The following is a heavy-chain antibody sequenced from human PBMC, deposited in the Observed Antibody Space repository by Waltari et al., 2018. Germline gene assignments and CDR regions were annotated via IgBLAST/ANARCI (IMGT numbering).Heavy chain of an antibody. J-gene: IGHJ5*02. CDR2: IYHSGST. CDR1: GYSISSGYY. Sequence: QVQLQESGPGLVKPSETLSLTCAVSGYSISSGYYWGWIRQPPGKGLEWIGSIYHSGSTYYNPALKSRVTISVDTSKNQSSLKLSSVTAADTAVYYCARLVVVPAAPSWFDPWGQGTLVTVSS. CDR3: ARLVVVPAAPSWFDP. D-gene: IGHD2-2*01. V-gene: IGHV4-38-2*01.